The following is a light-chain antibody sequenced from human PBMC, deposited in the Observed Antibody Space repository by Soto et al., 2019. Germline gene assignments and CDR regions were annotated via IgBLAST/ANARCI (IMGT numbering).Light chain of an antibody. Sequence: QSVLTQPPSVSGSPGQSITISCTGTSSVVGGYNYVSWYQQHPGKAPKLMIYEVSNRPSGVSNRFSGSKSGNTASLTISGLQAEDEADYYCSSYTSSSTRVFGGGTKVTVL. CDR2: EVS. J-gene: IGLJ3*02. V-gene: IGLV2-14*01. CDR1: SSVVGGYNY. CDR3: SSYTSSSTRV.